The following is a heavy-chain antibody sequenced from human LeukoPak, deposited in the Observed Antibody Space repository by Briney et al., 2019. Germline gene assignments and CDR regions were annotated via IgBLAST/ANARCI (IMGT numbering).Heavy chain of an antibody. CDR3: TRGGFGSGWEFDC. CDR1: GYTFTGYY. V-gene: IGHV1-2*02. Sequence: ASVKVSCKAFGYTFTGYYMHWVRQAPGQGLEWMGWINPNSGGTSYAQKFQGRVTMTRDTSISTAYMDLTSLRFDDTAMYYCTRGGFGSGWEFDCWGQGTLVSVSS. J-gene: IGHJ4*02. CDR2: INPNSGGT. D-gene: IGHD6-19*01.